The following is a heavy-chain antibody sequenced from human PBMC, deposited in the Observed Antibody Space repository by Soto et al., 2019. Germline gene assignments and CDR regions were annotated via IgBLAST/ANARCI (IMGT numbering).Heavy chain of an antibody. Sequence: QVQLVQSGAEVKKPGASVKVSCKASGYTFTTYGISWVRQAPGQGLEWLGWINGYNGNTNYAQKLQGRATMTTDTSTSTAYMELRSLSSDDTAVYYCARDPVAGTYVDYWGQGTLVTVSS. CDR1: GYTFTTYG. D-gene: IGHD6-19*01. CDR2: INGYNGNT. J-gene: IGHJ4*02. V-gene: IGHV1-18*01. CDR3: ARDPVAGTYVDY.